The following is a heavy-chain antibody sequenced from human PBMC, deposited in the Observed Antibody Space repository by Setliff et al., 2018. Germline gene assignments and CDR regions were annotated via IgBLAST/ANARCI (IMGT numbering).Heavy chain of an antibody. J-gene: IGHJ6*04. V-gene: IGHV4-61*09. CDR3: ARDGLGAFSLRSMDV. Sequence: PSETLSLTCTVSGGSINSGSYYWNWIRQPAGKALEWIGHIFTRGSTNYNPSLKSRVTISLDTSKNQFSLQLSSVTAADTAVYYCARDGLGAFSLRSMDVWGKGTTVTVSS. CDR1: GGSINSGSYY. CDR2: IFTRGST. D-gene: IGHD3-3*02.